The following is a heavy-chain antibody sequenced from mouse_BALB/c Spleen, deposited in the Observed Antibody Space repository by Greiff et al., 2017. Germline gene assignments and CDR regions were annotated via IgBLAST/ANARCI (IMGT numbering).Heavy chain of an antibody. D-gene: IGHD2-4*01. Sequence: EVQLQQSGPELVKPGASVKMSCKASGYTFTSYVMHWVKQKPGQGLEWIGYINPYNDGTKYNEKFKGKATLTSDKSSSTAYMELSSLTSEDSAVYYCVRSDYDYEYYYAMDYWGQGTSVTVSS. V-gene: IGHV1-14*01. J-gene: IGHJ4*01. CDR3: VRSDYDYEYYYAMDY. CDR1: GYTFTSYV. CDR2: INPYNDGT.